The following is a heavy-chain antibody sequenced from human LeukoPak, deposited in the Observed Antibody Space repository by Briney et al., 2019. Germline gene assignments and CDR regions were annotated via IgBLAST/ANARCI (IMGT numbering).Heavy chain of an antibody. CDR1: GGSISSSNW. CDR2: IYHSGST. D-gene: IGHD2-2*01. CDR3: ARDPGIVPAAILYYYYGMDV. Sequence: SETLSLTCAVSGGSISSSNWWSWVRQPPGKGLEWIGEIYHSGSTNYNPSLKSRVTISVDKSKNQFSLKLSSVTAADTAVYYCARDPGIVPAAILYYYYGMDVWGQGTTVTVSS. J-gene: IGHJ6*02. V-gene: IGHV4-4*02.